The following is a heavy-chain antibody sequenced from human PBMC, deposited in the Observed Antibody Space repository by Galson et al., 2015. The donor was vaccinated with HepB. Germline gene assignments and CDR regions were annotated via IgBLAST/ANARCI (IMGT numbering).Heavy chain of an antibody. Sequence: YWSWIRQPPGKGLEWIGSIYYSGSTYYSPSLKSRVTISVDTSKNQFSLKLSSVTAADTAVYYCAQTMVRGVITLSYYYFDYWGQGTLVTVSS. J-gene: IGHJ4*02. V-gene: IGHV4-39*01. D-gene: IGHD3-10*01. CDR3: AQTMVRGVITLSYYYFDY. CDR1: Y. CDR2: IYYSGST.